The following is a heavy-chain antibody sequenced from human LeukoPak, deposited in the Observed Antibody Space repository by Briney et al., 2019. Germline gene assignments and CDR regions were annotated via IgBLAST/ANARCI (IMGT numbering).Heavy chain of an antibody. CDR1: GFTFSSYW. J-gene: IGHJ4*02. V-gene: IGHV3-7*01. D-gene: IGHD5-18*01. Sequence: GGSLRLSCAASGFTFSSYWMSWVRQAPGKGLEWVANIKQDGSEKYYVDSVKGRFTISRDNAKNSLYLQMNSLRAEDTAVYYCAREGSGYSYGFLGYWGQGTLVTVSS. CDR3: AREGSGYSYGFLGY. CDR2: IKQDGSEK.